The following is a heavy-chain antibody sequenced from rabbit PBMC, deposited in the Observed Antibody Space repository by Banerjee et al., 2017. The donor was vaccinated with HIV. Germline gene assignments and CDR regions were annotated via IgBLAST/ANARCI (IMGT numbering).Heavy chain of an antibody. CDR2: IDPVFGST. J-gene: IGHJ4*01. Sequence: QLKETGGGLVQPGGSLTLSCKASGFDFSSYGVSWVRQAPGKGLEWIGYIDPVFGSTFYANWVNGRFTISRDNAQNTLYLQLNSLTAADTATYFCVRDSSGWGADLWGPGTLVTVS. CDR1: GFDFSSYG. D-gene: IGHD4-1*01. CDR3: VRDSSGWGADL. V-gene: IGHV1S7*01.